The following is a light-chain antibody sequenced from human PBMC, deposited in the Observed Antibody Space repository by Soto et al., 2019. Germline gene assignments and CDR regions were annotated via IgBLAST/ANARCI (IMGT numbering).Light chain of an antibody. CDR1: QAISNY. V-gene: IGKV1-16*02. J-gene: IGKJ5*01. Sequence: DIQMTQSPFSLSASVGDRVTITCRASQAISNYLAWFQQKPGKAPKALIYGASRLVSGVPSKFSGRGSGTDFTLTISSLQPEDFAGYYCQQYNTYPITFGQGTRLEIK. CDR3: QQYNTYPIT. CDR2: GAS.